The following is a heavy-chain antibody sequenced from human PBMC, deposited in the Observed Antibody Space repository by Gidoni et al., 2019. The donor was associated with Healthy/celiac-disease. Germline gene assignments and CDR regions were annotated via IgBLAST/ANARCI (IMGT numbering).Heavy chain of an antibody. CDR3: ARDLGGGLCY. V-gene: IGHV3-74*01. CDR2: INRDGSST. CDR1: GLTFSSYW. D-gene: IGHD3-16*01. Sequence: EVQLVESGGGLVQPGVSLRLSCPASGLTFSSYWMHWVRQAPGKGLVWVSRINRDGSSTSYADSVKGRFTISRDNAKNTLYLQMNSLRAEDTAVYYCARDLGGGLCYWGQGTLVTVSS. J-gene: IGHJ4*02.